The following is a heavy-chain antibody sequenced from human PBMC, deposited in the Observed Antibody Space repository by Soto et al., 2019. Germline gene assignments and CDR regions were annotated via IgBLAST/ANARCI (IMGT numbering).Heavy chain of an antibody. CDR1: GYSFTSYW. V-gene: IGHV5-10-1*01. CDR2: IDPSDSCT. J-gene: IGHJ6*02. Sequence: GESLKISRQGSGYSFTSYWISWVRQMPWQGLEWMGRIDPSDSCTNYSPTFQGHVTISADKSISTAYLQWSSLKASDTAMYYCARLVAARQYYYYGMDVWGQGTAVSVS. D-gene: IGHD6-6*01. CDR3: ARLVAARQYYYYGMDV.